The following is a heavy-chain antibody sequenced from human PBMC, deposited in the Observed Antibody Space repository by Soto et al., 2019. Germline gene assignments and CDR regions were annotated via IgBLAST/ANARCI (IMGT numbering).Heavy chain of an antibody. CDR2: IWHDGSDL. Sequence: QVQLVESGGGVVQPGRSLRVSCVASGFTFSSDVMHWVRQAPGKGLEWVALIWHDGSDLSYGDSVRGRFTISRDNSKNTLYLQMNSLRADDTAVYYCARNLADTTTNYAMDVWGQGITVTVSS. CDR3: ARNLADTTTNYAMDV. V-gene: IGHV3-33*01. CDR1: GFTFSSDV. D-gene: IGHD2-15*01. J-gene: IGHJ6*02.